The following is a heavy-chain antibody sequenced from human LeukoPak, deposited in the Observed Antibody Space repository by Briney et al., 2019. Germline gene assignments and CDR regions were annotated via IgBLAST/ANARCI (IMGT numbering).Heavy chain of an antibody. CDR2: ISTYNGNT. V-gene: IGHV1-18*01. J-gene: IGHJ4*02. D-gene: IGHD1-26*01. Sequence: ASVKVSCKASGYIFTSYGISWVRQAPGQGLEWMGWISTYNGNTNYARKLQGRVTMTTDTSTSTAYMELRSLRSDDTAVYYCARLRSPGDFDYWGQGTLVTVSS. CDR1: GYIFTSYG. CDR3: ARLRSPGDFDY.